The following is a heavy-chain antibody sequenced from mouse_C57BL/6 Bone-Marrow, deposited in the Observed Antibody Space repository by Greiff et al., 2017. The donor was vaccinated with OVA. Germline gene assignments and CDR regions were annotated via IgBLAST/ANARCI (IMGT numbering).Heavy chain of an antibody. CDR3: ARDEDGYDY. CDR1: GFTFSDYY. Sequence: EVKLMESEGGLVQPGSSMKLSCTASGFTFSDYYMAWVRQVPEKGLEWVANINYDGSSTYYLDSLKSRFIISRDNAMNILYLQMSSLKSEDTATYYCARDEDGYDYWGQGTTLTVSS. D-gene: IGHD2-3*01. J-gene: IGHJ2*01. V-gene: IGHV5-16*01. CDR2: INYDGSST.